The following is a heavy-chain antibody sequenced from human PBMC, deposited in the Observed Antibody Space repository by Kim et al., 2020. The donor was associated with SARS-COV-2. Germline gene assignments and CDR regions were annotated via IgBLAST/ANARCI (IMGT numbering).Heavy chain of an antibody. Sequence: GGSLRLSCAASGFTFSSYGMHWVRQAPGKGLEWVAVISYDGSNKYYADSVKGRFTISRDNSKNTLYLQMNSLRAEDTAVYYCASRLEYCSGGSCDDYWG. CDR2: ISYDGSNK. CDR1: GFTFSSYG. CDR3: ASRLEYCSGGSCDDY. D-gene: IGHD2-15*01. V-gene: IGHV3-30*03. J-gene: IGHJ4*01.